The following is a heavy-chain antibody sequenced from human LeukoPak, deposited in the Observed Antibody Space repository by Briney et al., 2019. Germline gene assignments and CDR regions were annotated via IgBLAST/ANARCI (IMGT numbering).Heavy chain of an antibody. CDR3: AKTRNYYYDGVDV. CDR1: GFTFSSYA. J-gene: IGHJ6*02. V-gene: IGHV3-23*01. CDR2: ISASGGST. Sequence: GGSLRLSCGASGFTFSSYAMSWVRQAPGKGLEWVSGISASGGSTYYADSVKGRFTISRDNSQNTLYVQMNSLRAEDTALYYCAKTRNYYYDGVDVWGQGTTVTVSS.